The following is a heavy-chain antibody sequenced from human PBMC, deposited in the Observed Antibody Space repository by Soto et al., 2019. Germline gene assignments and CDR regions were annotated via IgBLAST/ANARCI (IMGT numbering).Heavy chain of an antibody. Sequence: PSESLSLTCAVYGGSFYGYDLSWVRQPPGKGLEWIGEINHSGSTNYNPSLKSRVTISVDTSKHQFSLKLSSVTAADTAVYYCARGFTMVRGVRVRDNWFDPWGQGTLVTVSS. J-gene: IGHJ5*02. CDR1: GGSFYGYD. CDR3: ARGFTMVRGVRVRDNWFDP. D-gene: IGHD3-10*01. CDR2: INHSGST. V-gene: IGHV4-34*01.